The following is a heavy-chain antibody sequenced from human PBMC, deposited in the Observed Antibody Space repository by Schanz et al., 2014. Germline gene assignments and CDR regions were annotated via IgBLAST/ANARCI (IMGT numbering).Heavy chain of an antibody. V-gene: IGHV1-18*01. Sequence: QVQLVQSGGEVKKPGASATVSCKASGYTFTNPGISWVRQAPGQGLEWMGWISVYHGHTNYAEKVHGRVTMTTDTSTSTAYMELRSLISDDTAVYYCVRDAGWAFGDYHGMDVWGQGTSVTVSS. CDR1: GYTFTNPG. J-gene: IGHJ6*02. D-gene: IGHD3-10*01. CDR2: ISVYHGHT. CDR3: VRDAGWAFGDYHGMDV.